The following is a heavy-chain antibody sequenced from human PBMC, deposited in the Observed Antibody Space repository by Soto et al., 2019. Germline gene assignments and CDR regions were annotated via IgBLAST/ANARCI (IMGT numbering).Heavy chain of an antibody. CDR1: GGSISSYY. Sequence: PSETLSLTCTVSGGSISSYYWSWIRQPPGKGLEWIGYIYYSGSTNYNPSLKSRVTISVDTSKNQFSLKLSSVTAADTAVYYCARVLVRGYSYSYFDYWGQGTLVTVSS. V-gene: IGHV4-59*01. D-gene: IGHD5-18*01. CDR3: ARVLVRGYSYSYFDY. CDR2: IYYSGST. J-gene: IGHJ4*02.